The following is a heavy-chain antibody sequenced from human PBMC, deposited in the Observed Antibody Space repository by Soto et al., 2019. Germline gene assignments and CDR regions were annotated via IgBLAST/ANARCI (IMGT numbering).Heavy chain of an antibody. CDR2: IYYSGST. CDR3: ARAKGAVVPAAPPGSWFDP. J-gene: IGHJ5*02. D-gene: IGHD2-2*01. V-gene: IGHV4-31*03. Sequence: QVQLQESGPGLVKPSQTLSLTCTVSGGSISSGGYYWSWIRQHPGKGLEWMGYIYYSGSTYYNPSLKSRVTISVDTSKNQFSLKLSSVTAADTAVYYCARAKGAVVPAAPPGSWFDPWGQGTLVTVSS. CDR1: GGSISSGGYY.